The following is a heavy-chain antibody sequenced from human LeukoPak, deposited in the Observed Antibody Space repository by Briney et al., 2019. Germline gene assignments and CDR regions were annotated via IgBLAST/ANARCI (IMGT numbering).Heavy chain of an antibody. CDR1: GYTFTSHG. CDR2: ISAYNGDT. Sequence: ASVKVSCKASGYTFTSHGISWVRQAPGQGLECMGWISAYNGDTKYAQNLQGRVNLTTYTLTTTAYLELRSLTSDDTAVYYCVRDPSNTSGWKTWFDPWGQGTLVTVSS. V-gene: IGHV1-18*01. D-gene: IGHD6-19*01. J-gene: IGHJ5*02. CDR3: VRDPSNTSGWKTWFDP.